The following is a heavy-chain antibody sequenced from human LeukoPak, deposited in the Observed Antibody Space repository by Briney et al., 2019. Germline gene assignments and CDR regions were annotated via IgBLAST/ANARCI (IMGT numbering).Heavy chain of an antibody. J-gene: IGHJ4*02. CDR1: GFTVSRNY. D-gene: IGHD1-26*01. CDR2: IYSGGTT. Sequence: PGGSLSLSCAASGFTVSRNYMSWVRQAPGEGLEWVSVIYSGGTTNYADSVKGRFTISRDNSKNTLYLQMNSLRAEDTAMYYCATQGIRNSAFDNWGQGTLVTVSS. CDR3: ATQGIRNSAFDN. V-gene: IGHV3-53*01.